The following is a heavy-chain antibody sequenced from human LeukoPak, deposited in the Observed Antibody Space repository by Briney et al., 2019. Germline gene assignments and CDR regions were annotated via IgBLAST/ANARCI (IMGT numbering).Heavy chain of an antibody. D-gene: IGHD6-13*01. V-gene: IGHV4-38-2*02. CDR3: ARVSSSWYQDWYFDL. J-gene: IGHJ2*01. CDR1: GYSISSGYY. Sequence: SETLSLTCTVSGYSISSGYYWGWIRQPPGKGLEWIGSIYYSGSTYYNPSLKSRVTMSVDMSKNQFSLKLSSMIAADTAVYYCARVSSSWYQDWYFDLWGRGTLVTVPS. CDR2: IYYSGST.